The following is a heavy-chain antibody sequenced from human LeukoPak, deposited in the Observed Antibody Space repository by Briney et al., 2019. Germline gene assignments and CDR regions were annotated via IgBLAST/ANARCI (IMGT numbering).Heavy chain of an antibody. D-gene: IGHD5-24*01. CDR2: INPNSGGT. V-gene: IGHV1-2*02. CDR3: ARGDGDGYKFWY. Sequence: ASVKVSCKASGYTFTGYYMHWVRQAPGQGLEWMGWINPNSGGTNYAQKFQGRVTMTRDTSISTAYMELNRLRSDDTAVYYCARGDGDGYKFWYWGQGTLVTVPS. CDR1: GYTFTGYY. J-gene: IGHJ4*02.